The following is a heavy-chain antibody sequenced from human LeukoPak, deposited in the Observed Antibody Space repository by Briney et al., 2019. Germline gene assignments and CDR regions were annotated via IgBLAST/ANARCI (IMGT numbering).Heavy chain of an antibody. V-gene: IGHV4-38-2*02. CDR1: GRSINNGYF. Sequence: SETLSLTCTVSGRSINNGYFWGWIRQPPGKGLEWIASIHHSGPASYNPSLESRVTISVDTSKNQFSLRLSSVTAADTAVYYCARDRGALGATVPAIFAVNFFDSWGQGTLGTVSS. CDR2: IHHSGPA. CDR3: ARDRGALGATVPAIFAVNFFDS. J-gene: IGHJ4*02. D-gene: IGHD2-2*02.